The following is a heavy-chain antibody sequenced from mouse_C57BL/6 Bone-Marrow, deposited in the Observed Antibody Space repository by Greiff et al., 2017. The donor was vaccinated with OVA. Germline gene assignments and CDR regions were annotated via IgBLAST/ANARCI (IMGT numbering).Heavy chain of an antibody. Sequence: EVQLVESGPVLVKPGASVKMSCKASGYTFTDYYMNWVKQSPGKSLEWIGVINPYNGGTSYNQKFKGKATLTVDKSSSTAYMELNSLTSEDAAVYYGARGITTVVPCYAMDYWGQGTSVTVSS. J-gene: IGHJ4*01. V-gene: IGHV1-19*01. CDR3: ARGITTVVPCYAMDY. CDR1: GYTFTDYY. D-gene: IGHD1-1*01. CDR2: INPYNGGT.